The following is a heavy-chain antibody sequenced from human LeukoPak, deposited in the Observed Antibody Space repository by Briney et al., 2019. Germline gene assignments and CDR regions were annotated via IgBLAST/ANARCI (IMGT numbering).Heavy chain of an antibody. CDR1: GFTFNNYA. CDR3: AKAGYSSSWFRLPFDY. CDR2: ISGSGGST. J-gene: IGHJ4*02. V-gene: IGHV3-23*01. D-gene: IGHD6-13*01. Sequence: GGSLRLSCAASGFTFNNYAMYWVRQAPGKGLEWVSGISGSGGSTYYADSVKGRFTISRDNSKNTLYLQMNSLGAEDTAVYYCAKAGYSSSWFRLPFDYWGQGTLVTVSS.